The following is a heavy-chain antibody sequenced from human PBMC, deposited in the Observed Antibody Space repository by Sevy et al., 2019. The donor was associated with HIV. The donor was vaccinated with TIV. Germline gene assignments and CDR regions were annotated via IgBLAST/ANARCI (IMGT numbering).Heavy chain of an antibody. D-gene: IGHD1-26*01. Sequence: GGSLRLSCAASGFTFSSYWMSWVRQAPGKGLEWVANIKQDGSEKYYVDSVKGRFTISRDNAKNSLYLQTNSLRAEDTAVYYWARGVKGYSGSSITGGNWFDPWGQGTLVTVSS. CDR3: ARGVKGYSGSSITGGNWFDP. J-gene: IGHJ5*02. CDR2: IKQDGSEK. V-gene: IGHV3-7*01. CDR1: GFTFSSYW.